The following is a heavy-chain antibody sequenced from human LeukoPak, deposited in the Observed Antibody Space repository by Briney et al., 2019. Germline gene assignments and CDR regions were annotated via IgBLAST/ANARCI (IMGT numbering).Heavy chain of an antibody. Sequence: GSLRLSCAASGFTFSSYAMSWIRQPPGKGLEWIGEINYSGSTNYNSSLKSRVTISVDTSKNQFSLKLISVTAADTAVYYCARGRRNGNYYDYWGQGTLVTVSS. CDR2: INYSGST. J-gene: IGHJ4*02. CDR3: ARGRRNGNYYDY. V-gene: IGHV4-34*01. CDR1: GFTFSSYA. D-gene: IGHD2-8*01.